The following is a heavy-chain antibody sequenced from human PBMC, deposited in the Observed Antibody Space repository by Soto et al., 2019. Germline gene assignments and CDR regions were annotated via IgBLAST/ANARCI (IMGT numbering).Heavy chain of an antibody. Sequence: QVQLQESGPGLVKPSQTLSLTCTVSGGSITSGPYYWSWIRQHPGKGLEWIGYTYYTGSTYSNPSLESRITMSVDTSKNQFSLKLRSVTAADTAVYYCARLFGDYVGWFDPWGQGTLVTVSS. CDR3: ARLFGDYVGWFDP. V-gene: IGHV4-31*03. D-gene: IGHD4-17*01. CDR2: TYYTGST. J-gene: IGHJ5*02. CDR1: GGSITSGPYY.